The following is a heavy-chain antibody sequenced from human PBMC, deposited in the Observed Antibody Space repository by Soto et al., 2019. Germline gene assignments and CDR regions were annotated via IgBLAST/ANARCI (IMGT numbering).Heavy chain of an antibody. CDR3: ARLGGSGSYTFIYYYYGMDV. CDR2: IYYSGST. Sequence: PSETLSLTCTVSGGSISSSSYYWGWIRQPPGKGLEWIGSIYYSGSTYYNPSLKSRVTISVDTSKNQFSLKLSSVTAADTAVYYCARLGGSGSYTFIYYYYGMDVWGQGTTVTVSS. V-gene: IGHV4-39*01. D-gene: IGHD1-26*01. CDR1: GGSISSSSYY. J-gene: IGHJ6*02.